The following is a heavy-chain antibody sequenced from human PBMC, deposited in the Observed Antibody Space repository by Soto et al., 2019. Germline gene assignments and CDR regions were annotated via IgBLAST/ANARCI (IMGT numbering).Heavy chain of an antibody. CDR3: ASIRLDSSSYNYYYGMDV. Sequence: QVQLVQSGAEVKKPGSSVKVSCKASGGTFSSYAISWVRQAPGQGLEWMGGIIPIFGTANYAQKFQGRVTINADEATSTAYMELSSRRSEDTAVYYCASIRLDSSSYNYYYGMDVWGQGTTVTVS. J-gene: IGHJ6*02. V-gene: IGHV1-69*01. CDR1: GGTFSSYA. CDR2: IIPIFGTA. D-gene: IGHD6-6*01.